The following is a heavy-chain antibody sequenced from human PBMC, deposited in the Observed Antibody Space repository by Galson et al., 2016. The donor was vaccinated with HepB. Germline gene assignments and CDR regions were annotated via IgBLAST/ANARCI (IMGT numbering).Heavy chain of an antibody. V-gene: IGHV3-74*01. J-gene: IGHJ4*02. D-gene: IGHD3-10*01. Sequence: SLRLSCAASGFSFSSFWMHWVRQVPGKGLVWVARTNEYGSITDYADSVKGRFTISRDNSKNTLYLQMSSLRAEDTAVYFCARDVGGWGSYWGQGTLVIVSS. CDR1: GFSFSSFW. CDR3: ARDVGGWGSY. CDR2: TNEYGSIT.